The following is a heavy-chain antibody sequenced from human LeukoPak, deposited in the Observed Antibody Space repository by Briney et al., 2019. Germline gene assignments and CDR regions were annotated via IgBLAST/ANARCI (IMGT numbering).Heavy chain of an antibody. D-gene: IGHD2-15*01. Sequence: KASETLSLTCTVSGGSVSSGTNKCSWIRQPPGKGLEWIGDIAYSGSATHNPSLRSRVPMSVGTSTIQFSLSLGSVTVEDTAVYYCATEVECSGGSCYSYGWFDPWGQGTQVIVSS. CDR1: GGSVSSGTNK. J-gene: IGHJ5*02. CDR2: IAYSGSA. CDR3: ATEVECSGGSCYSYGWFDP. V-gene: IGHV4-61*01.